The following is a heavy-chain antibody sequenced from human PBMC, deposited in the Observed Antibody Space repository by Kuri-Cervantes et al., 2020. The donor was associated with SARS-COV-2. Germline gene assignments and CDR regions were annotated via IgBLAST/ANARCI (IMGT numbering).Heavy chain of an antibody. Sequence: ASVKVSCKASGYTFTSYAMHWVRQAPGQRLEWMGWINAGNGNTKYSQKFQGRVTITRDTSASTANMELSSLRSEDTAVYYCAISKPSGGYDFWSGYTYGMDVWGQGTTVTVSS. CDR3: AISKPSGGYDFWSGYTYGMDV. CDR1: GYTFTSYA. CDR2: INAGNGNT. D-gene: IGHD3-3*01. V-gene: IGHV1-3*01. J-gene: IGHJ6*02.